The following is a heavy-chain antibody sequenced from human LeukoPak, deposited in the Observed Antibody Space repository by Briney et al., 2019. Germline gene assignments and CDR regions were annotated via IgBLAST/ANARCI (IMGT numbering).Heavy chain of an antibody. CDR3: AREQRYYDSSGYVNWFDP. CDR1: GGSISSGGYY. CDR2: IYYSGST. V-gene: IGHV4-31*03. J-gene: IGHJ5*02. Sequence: SQTLSLTCTVSGGSISSGGYYWSWIRQHPGKGLEWIGYIYYSGSTYYNPSLKSRVTISVDTSKNQFSLKLSSVTAADTAVYYCAREQRYYDSSGYVNWFDPWGQGTLVTVSS. D-gene: IGHD3-22*01.